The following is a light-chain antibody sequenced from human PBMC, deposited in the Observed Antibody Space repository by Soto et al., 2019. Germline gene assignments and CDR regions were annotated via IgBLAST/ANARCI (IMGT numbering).Light chain of an antibody. V-gene: IGKV3-15*01. CDR1: QSVGSN. Sequence: EIVMTQSPATLSVSPGERATLSCRASQSVGSNLAWYQQKPGQAPRLLIYGASTRATGIPARFSGSGSGTEFTLTISSLQSEDFALYFCQQYNNWPPDRTFGQGTQVEI. CDR3: QQYNNWPPDRT. J-gene: IGKJ1*01. CDR2: GAS.